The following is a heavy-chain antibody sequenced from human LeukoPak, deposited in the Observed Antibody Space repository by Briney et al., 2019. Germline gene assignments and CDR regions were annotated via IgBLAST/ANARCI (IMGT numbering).Heavy chain of an antibody. J-gene: IGHJ4*02. Sequence: SETLSLTCSVSGDSIIGYYWGWIRQTPGKGLEWIGNIYYLGSTYYNPSLTSRVTISVDTSKNQFSLKVSSVTAADTAVYYCARGVGGSYSFFDYWGQGTQVTVSS. CDR3: ARGVGGSYSFFDY. CDR1: GDSIIGYY. V-gene: IGHV4-39*07. CDR2: IYYLGST. D-gene: IGHD1-26*01.